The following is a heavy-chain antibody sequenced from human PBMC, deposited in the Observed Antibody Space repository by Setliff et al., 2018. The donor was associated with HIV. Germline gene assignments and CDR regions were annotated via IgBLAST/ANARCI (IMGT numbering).Heavy chain of an antibody. CDR2: IFASGSS. D-gene: IGHD3-9*01. CDR3: ARLRYSVFDY. V-gene: IGHV4-4*09. J-gene: IGHJ4*01. CDR1: GGSISSYY. Sequence: PSETLSLTCTVSGGSISSYYWSWIRQPPGKGLEWIGYIFASGSSLYNPSLQSRVSISIDTSKNQFSLKLSSVTAADTAVYYCARLRYSVFDYWGHGTLVTVSS.